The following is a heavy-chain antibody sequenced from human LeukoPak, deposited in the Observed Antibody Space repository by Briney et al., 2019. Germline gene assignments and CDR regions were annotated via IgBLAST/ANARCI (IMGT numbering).Heavy chain of an antibody. D-gene: IGHD2-15*01. CDR2: ISSSSSYR. Sequence: PGGSLRLSCAASEFTFSDYNMHWVRQAPGKGLEWVSYISSSSSYRYYADSVKGRFTISRDNAKNSLYLQMDSLRTEDTAVYYCAKTVGYLPDYWGHGTLVTVPS. CDR3: AKTVGYLPDY. V-gene: IGHV3-21*01. J-gene: IGHJ4*01. CDR1: EFTFSDYN.